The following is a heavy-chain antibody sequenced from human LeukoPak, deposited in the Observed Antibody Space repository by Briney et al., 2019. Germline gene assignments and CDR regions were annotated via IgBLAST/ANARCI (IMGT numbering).Heavy chain of an antibody. V-gene: IGHV4-59*08. J-gene: IGHJ6*02. CDR1: GGSISSYY. CDR3: ARQLHPTSYQLPDYYYYGMDV. CDR2: IYYSGST. D-gene: IGHD2-2*01. Sequence: KPSETLSLTCTVSGGSISSYYWSWIRQPPGKGLEWIGYIYYSGSTNYNPSLKSRVTISVDTSKNQFSLKLSSVTAADTAVYYCARQLHPTSYQLPDYYYYGMDVWGQGTTVTVSS.